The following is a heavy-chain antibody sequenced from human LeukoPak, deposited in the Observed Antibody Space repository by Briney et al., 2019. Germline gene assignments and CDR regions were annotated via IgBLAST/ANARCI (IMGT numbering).Heavy chain of an antibody. V-gene: IGHV1-69*06. CDR1: GGTFSSYA. J-gene: IGHJ2*01. CDR3: ARDPSPIMTFGGVIVDTYWYFDL. D-gene: IGHD3-16*02. Sequence: SVKVSCKASGGTFSSYAISWVRQAPGQGLEWMGGIIPIFGTANYAQKFQGRVTITADKSTSTAYMELSSLRSEDTAVYYCARDPSPIMTFGGVIVDTYWYFDLWGRGTLVTVSS. CDR2: IIPIFGTA.